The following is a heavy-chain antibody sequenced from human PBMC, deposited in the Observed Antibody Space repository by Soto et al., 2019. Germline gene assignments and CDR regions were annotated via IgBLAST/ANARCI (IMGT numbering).Heavy chain of an antibody. CDR2: IKEDGTEK. CDR1: GFTFSYYW. CDR3: GRAPYSSAFAPRIDY. J-gene: IGHJ4*02. D-gene: IGHD6-19*01. Sequence: PGGSLRLSCAASGFTFSYYWMSWVRQAPGKGLEWVANIKEDGTEKYYVDSVKGRFTISRDNAKNSLFLQMNSLRAEDTAVYYCGRAPYSSAFAPRIDYWGQGTLVTVSS. V-gene: IGHV3-7*01.